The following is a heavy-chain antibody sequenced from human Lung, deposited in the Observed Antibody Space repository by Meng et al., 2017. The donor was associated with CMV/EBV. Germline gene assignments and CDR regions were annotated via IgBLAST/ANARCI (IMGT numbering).Heavy chain of an antibody. CDR1: GFTFSSYA. J-gene: IGHJ4*02. Sequence: SXAASGFTFSSYAMSWVRQAPGKGLEWVSAISGSGGSTYYADSVKGRFTISRDNSKNTPYLQMNSLRAEDTAVYYCAKDRPMYYDFWSGLDYWGQGTLVTVSS. D-gene: IGHD3-3*01. V-gene: IGHV3-23*01. CDR3: AKDRPMYYDFWSGLDY. CDR2: ISGSGGST.